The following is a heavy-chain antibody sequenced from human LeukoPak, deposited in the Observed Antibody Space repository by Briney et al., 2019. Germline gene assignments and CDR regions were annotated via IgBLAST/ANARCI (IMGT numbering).Heavy chain of an antibody. V-gene: IGHV3-48*03. J-gene: IGHJ6*04. CDR1: GFTFSSYE. D-gene: IGHD3-10*02. CDR3: AELGITMIGGL. CDR2: ISSSSSTI. Sequence: GGSLRLSCAASGFTFSSYEMNWVRQAPGKGLEWVSYISSSSSTIYYADSVKGRFTISRDNAKNSLYLQMNSLRAEDTAVYYCAELGITMIGGLWGKGTTVTISS.